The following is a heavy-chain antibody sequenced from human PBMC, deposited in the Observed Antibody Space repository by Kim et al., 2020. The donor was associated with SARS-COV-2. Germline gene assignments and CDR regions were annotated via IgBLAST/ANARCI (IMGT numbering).Heavy chain of an antibody. CDR3: TRADCSSRGQRLCFWYVDL. V-gene: IGHV3-72*01. J-gene: IGHJ2*01. CDR1: GFTFSDHY. CDR2: IRNKANSYTT. D-gene: IGHD2-2*01. Sequence: GGSLRLSCAASGFTFSDHYMDWVRQAPGKGLEWVGRIRNKANSYTTEYAASVKGRFTISRDDSKNSLYLQMNSLKTEDTAVYYCTRADCSSRGQRLCFWYVDLWGRGTLVTVSS.